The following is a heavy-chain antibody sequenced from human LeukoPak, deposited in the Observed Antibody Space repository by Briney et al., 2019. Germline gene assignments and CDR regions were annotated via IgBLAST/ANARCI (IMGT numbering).Heavy chain of an antibody. D-gene: IGHD2-15*01. J-gene: IGHJ4*02. CDR2: IYYSGST. CDR1: GGSISSYY. Sequence: SETLSLTCTVSGGSISSYYWSWIRQPPGKGLEWIGYIYYSGSTNYNPSLKSRVTISVDTSKNQFSLKLSSVTAADTAVYYCASVVVVVAATPYYFDYWGQGTLVTVSS. V-gene: IGHV4-59*08. CDR3: ASVVVVVAATPYYFDY.